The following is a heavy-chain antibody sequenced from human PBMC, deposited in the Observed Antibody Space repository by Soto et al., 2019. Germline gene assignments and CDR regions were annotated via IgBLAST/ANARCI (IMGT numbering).Heavy chain of an antibody. V-gene: IGHV3-11*05. CDR2: ITSSSDYT. CDR1: GFTFSDYY. Sequence: QVPLVESGGGLVRPGGSLRLSCAASGFTFSDYYMSWIRQAPGKGLEWVSYITSSSDYTNYADSVKGRFTISRDNAKNSLYLQMNSLRAEDTAVYYCAREYYYGMDVWGQGTTVTVSS. CDR3: AREYYYGMDV. J-gene: IGHJ6*02.